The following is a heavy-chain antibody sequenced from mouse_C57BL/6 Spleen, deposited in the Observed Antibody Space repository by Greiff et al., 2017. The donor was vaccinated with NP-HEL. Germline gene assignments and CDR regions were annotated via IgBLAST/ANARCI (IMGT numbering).Heavy chain of an antibody. J-gene: IGHJ1*03. CDR3: ARDYYGSRGWYFDV. V-gene: IGHV5-4*01. D-gene: IGHD1-1*01. Sequence: EVKLQESGGGLVKPGGSLKLSCAASGFTFSSYAMSWVRQTPEKRLEWVATISDGGSYTYYPDNVKGRFTISRDNAKNNLYLQMSHLKSEDTARYYCARDYYGSRGWYFDVWGTGTTVTVSS. CDR2: ISDGGSYT. CDR1: GFTFSSYA.